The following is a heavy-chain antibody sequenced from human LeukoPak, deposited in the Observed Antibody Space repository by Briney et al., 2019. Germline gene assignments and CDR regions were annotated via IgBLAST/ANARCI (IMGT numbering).Heavy chain of an antibody. D-gene: IGHD4-17*01. CDR2: INSDGSST. J-gene: IGHJ4*02. V-gene: IGHV3-74*01. CDR3: ASKTTVLSPYDC. CDR1: GFTFSSYW. Sequence: GGSLRLSCEASGFTFSSYWMHWVRQAPGKGLVWVSRINSDGSSTNYADSVKGRFTIHRDNAKNTLYLQMNSLRAEDTAVYDCASKTTVLSPYDCWGQGTLVTVSS.